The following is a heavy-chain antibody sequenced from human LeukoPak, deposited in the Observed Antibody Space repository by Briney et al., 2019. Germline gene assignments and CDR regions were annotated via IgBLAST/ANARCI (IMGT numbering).Heavy chain of an antibody. CDR2: ISGSGGST. CDR1: GFTVSSNY. J-gene: IGHJ4*02. Sequence: GGSPRLSCAASGFTVSSNYMSWVRQAPGKGLEWVSAISGSGGSTYYVDSVKGRFTISRDNSKNTLYLQMNSLRAEDTAVYYCAKFGYGDYLDYWGQGTLVTVSS. D-gene: IGHD4-17*01. CDR3: AKFGYGDYLDY. V-gene: IGHV3-23*01.